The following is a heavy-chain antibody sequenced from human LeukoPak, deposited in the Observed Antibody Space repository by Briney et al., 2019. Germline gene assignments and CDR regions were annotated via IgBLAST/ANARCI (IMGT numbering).Heavy chain of an antibody. D-gene: IGHD4-17*01. J-gene: IGHJ4*02. CDR3: ARDSLYGVVDY. CDR2: INPSGGST. CDR1: GYTFTSYY. V-gene: IGHV1-46*01. Sequence: ASMKVSCKTSGYTFTSYYIHWVRQAPGQGLEWMGIINPSGGSTSYAQKFQGRVTMTRDTSTSTVYMYLSSLRSEDTAVYYCARDSLYGVVDYWGQGTLVTVSS.